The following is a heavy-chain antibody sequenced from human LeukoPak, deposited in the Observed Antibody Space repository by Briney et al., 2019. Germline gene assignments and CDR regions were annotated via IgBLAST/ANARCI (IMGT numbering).Heavy chain of an antibody. Sequence: GRSLRLSCAASGFTFSNYAMSWVRQPPGKGLEWVSTISATGGSTYNADSVKGRFTISRDNSKNTVYLQMNSLRAEDTALYYCAKDGGSAIVAVTRYYFDYWGQGTLVTVPS. D-gene: IGHD2-15*01. CDR3: AKDGGSAIVAVTRYYFDY. V-gene: IGHV3-23*01. J-gene: IGHJ4*02. CDR1: GFTFSNYA. CDR2: ISATGGST.